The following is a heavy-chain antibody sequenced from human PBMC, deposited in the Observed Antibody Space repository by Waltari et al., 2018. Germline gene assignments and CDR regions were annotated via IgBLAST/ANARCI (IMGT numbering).Heavy chain of an antibody. CDR3: ARWGVEGVSFDY. CDR1: GGSISSSNW. J-gene: IGHJ4*02. D-gene: IGHD3-16*01. V-gene: IGHV4-4*02. Sequence: QVQLQESGPGLVKPSGTLSLTCAVSGGSISSSNWWSWVRQPPGKGLEWIGEIYHSGVTTNHPSIKGRVTISVDKSTNQFSLELSAVAAADTAVYYCARWGVEGVSFDYWGQGTLVTVSS. CDR2: IYHSGVT.